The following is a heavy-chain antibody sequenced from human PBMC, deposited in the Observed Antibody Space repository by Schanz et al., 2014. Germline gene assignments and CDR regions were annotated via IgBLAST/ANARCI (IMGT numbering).Heavy chain of an antibody. CDR3: AKDIRIRLFFQFDS. Sequence: VLLVESGGGLVKPGGSLRLSCSASGFTFSDSFMSWIRQTPGKGLEWVSGISWNGAGIGYADSVKGRFTISRDNAKNSLYLQMNSVTAEDTALYYCAKDIRIRLFFQFDSWGQGTLVTVSS. J-gene: IGHJ4*02. D-gene: IGHD3-3*01. V-gene: IGHV3-9*01. CDR1: GFTFSDSF. CDR2: ISWNGAGI.